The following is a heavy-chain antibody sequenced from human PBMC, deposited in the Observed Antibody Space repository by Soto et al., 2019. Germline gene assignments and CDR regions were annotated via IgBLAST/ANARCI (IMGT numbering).Heavy chain of an antibody. Sequence: SETLSLTCTVSGGSISSGGYYWSWIRQHPGKGLEWIGYIYYSGSTYYNPSLKSRVTISVDTSKNQFSLKLSSVTAADTAVYYCARVGGSDYDILAGPESDGMDVLGQGTTVT. J-gene: IGHJ6*01. V-gene: IGHV4-31*03. D-gene: IGHD3-9*01. CDR3: ARVGGSDYDILAGPESDGMDV. CDR2: IYYSGST. CDR1: GGSISSGGYY.